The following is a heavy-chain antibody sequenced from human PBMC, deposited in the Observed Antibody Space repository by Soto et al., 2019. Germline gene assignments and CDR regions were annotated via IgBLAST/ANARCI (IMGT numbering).Heavy chain of an antibody. D-gene: IGHD5-12*01. J-gene: IGHJ5*02. V-gene: IGHV3-21*01. CDR1: GFTFSSYS. CDR3: ARDLVAARWLQPEPSRWFDP. CDR2: ISSSSSYI. Sequence: GGSLRLSCAASGFTFSSYSMNWVRQAPGKGLEWVSSISSSSSYIYYADSVKGRFTISRDNAKNSLYLQMNSLRAEDTAVYYCARDLVAARWLQPEPSRWFDPWGQGTLVTVSS.